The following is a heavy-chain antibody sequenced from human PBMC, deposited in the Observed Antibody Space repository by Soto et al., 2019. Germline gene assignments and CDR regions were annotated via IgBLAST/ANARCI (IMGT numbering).Heavy chain of an antibody. D-gene: IGHD2-2*01. Sequence: ASVKVSCKASGYTFTSYGISWVRQAPGQGLEWMGWISAYNGNTNYAQKLQGRVTMTTDTSTSTAYMELRSLRSDDTAVYYCARDPGYIVVVPAAMGCWGQGSLVTVSS. V-gene: IGHV1-18*01. CDR2: ISAYNGNT. CDR3: ARDPGYIVVVPAAMGC. J-gene: IGHJ4*02. CDR1: GYTFTSYG.